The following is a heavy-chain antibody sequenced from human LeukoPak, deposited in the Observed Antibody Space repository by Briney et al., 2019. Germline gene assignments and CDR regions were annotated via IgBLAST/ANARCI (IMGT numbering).Heavy chain of an antibody. J-gene: IGHJ6*02. Sequence: SETLSLTCTVSGGSISSYYWSWIRQPPGKGLEWIGYIYYSGSTNYNPSLKSRVTISVDTSNNQFSLKLSSVTAADTAVYFCARSRSGSYYYYGMDVWGQGTTVTVSS. D-gene: IGHD1-26*01. CDR1: GGSISSYY. CDR3: ARSRSGSYYYYGMDV. V-gene: IGHV4-59*01. CDR2: IYYSGST.